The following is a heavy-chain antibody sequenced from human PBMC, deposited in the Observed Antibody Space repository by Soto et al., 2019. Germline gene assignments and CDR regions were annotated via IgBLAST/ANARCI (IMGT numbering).Heavy chain of an antibody. CDR3: ARWPQLEPRFDY. CDR1: GGSISSGGYY. J-gene: IGHJ4*02. D-gene: IGHD1-1*01. V-gene: IGHV4-31*03. CDR2: IYYSGST. Sequence: PSETLSLTCTVSGGSISSGGYYWSWIRQHPGKGLEWIGYIYYSGSTYYNPSLKSRVTISVDTSKNRFSLKLSSVTAADTAVYYCARWPQLEPRFDYWGQGTLVTVSS.